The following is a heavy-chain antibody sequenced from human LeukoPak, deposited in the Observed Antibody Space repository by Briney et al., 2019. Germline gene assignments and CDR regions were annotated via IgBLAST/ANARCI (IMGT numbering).Heavy chain of an antibody. Sequence: GASVKVSCKASGYTLTSCNMHWVRQAPGQGLEWMGIINPRGGSTSYAKKFQGRVTMTRDTSTNTIYMELSSLRSEDTAVYYRARDSTMTTGGSAYYFDNWGQGTLVTVSS. J-gene: IGHJ4*02. CDR3: ARDSTMTTGGSAYYFDN. CDR1: GYTLTSCN. D-gene: IGHD4-17*01. CDR2: INPRGGST. V-gene: IGHV1-46*01.